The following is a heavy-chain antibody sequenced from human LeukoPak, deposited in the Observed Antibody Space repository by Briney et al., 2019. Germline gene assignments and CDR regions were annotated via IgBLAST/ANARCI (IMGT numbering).Heavy chain of an antibody. Sequence: SETLSLTCTVPNGSISIYYWSWVRQPAGKGLEWIGRISASGSTNYNPSLKSRVTMSLDTSKNQFSLKLSSVTVADTAVYYCARKITVTRPFDYWGPGTLVTVSS. CDR2: ISASGST. V-gene: IGHV4-4*07. CDR3: ARKITVTRPFDY. CDR1: NGSISIYY. D-gene: IGHD4-17*01. J-gene: IGHJ4*02.